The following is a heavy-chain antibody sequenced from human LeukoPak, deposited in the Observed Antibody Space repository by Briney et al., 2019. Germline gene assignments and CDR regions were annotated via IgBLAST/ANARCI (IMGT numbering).Heavy chain of an antibody. J-gene: IGHJ4*02. CDR3: ARDHRSYYNPGPYFDY. CDR2: INPSGGST. CDR1: GYTFTSYY. D-gene: IGHD1-26*01. V-gene: IGHV1-46*01. Sequence: GASVKVSCRASGYTFTSYYMHWVRQAPGQGLEWVGIINPSGGSTSYAQKFQGRVTMTRDTSTSTVYMELSSLRSEDTAVYYCARDHRSYYNPGPYFDYWGQGTLVTVSS.